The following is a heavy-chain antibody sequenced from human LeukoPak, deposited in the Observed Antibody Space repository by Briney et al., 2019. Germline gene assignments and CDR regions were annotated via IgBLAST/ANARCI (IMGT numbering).Heavy chain of an antibody. J-gene: IGHJ4*02. D-gene: IGHD3-9*01. Sequence: GGSLRLSCAASGFTFSIYSMNWVRQAPGKGLEWISYITGSTTTIYYADSVRGRFTISRDNAKNSLYLQLNNLRTDDTAVYYCARSTDWYADYWGRGTLVTVSS. CDR1: GFTFSIYS. CDR2: ITGSTTTI. V-gene: IGHV3-48*01. CDR3: ARSTDWYADY.